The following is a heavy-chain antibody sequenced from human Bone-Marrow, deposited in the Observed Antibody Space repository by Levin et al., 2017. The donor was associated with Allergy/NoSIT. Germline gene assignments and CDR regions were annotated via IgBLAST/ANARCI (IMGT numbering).Heavy chain of an antibody. CDR1: GFTFSTSW. V-gene: IGHV3-7*01. CDR2: IKYDGNEK. J-gene: IGHJ4*02. CDR3: ATLLGSVTIFDN. D-gene: IGHD5/OR15-5a*01. Sequence: PGESLKISCVASGFTFSTSWMSWVRQAPGKGLEWVATIKYDGNEKLYVDSVKGRFTISRDNAERSADLLMDSLRAEDTAVYYCATLLGSVTIFDNWGQGTLVTVSS.